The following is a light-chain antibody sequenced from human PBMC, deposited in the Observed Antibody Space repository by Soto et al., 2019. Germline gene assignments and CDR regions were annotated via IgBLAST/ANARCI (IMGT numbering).Light chain of an antibody. CDR3: QQYNNWPLT. J-gene: IGKJ5*01. V-gene: IGKV3-15*01. CDR2: GAS. CDR1: QSVSSK. Sequence: VFTQAPGPPSLSPGERATPSCRASQSVSSKLAWYQQKPGQAPRVFIYGASTRATDIPARFSGSGSGTEFTLTISSLQSEDFAVYYCQQYNNWPLTFGQGTRLEIK.